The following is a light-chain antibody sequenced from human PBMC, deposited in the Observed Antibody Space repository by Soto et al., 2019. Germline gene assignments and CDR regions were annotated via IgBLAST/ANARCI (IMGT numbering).Light chain of an antibody. V-gene: IGKV2-30*01. CDR2: KVS. CDR3: MQGTHWPYT. J-gene: IGKJ2*01. CDR1: QSLVYSDGTTF. Sequence: DAVLTQTPLSLPVTLGQPASISCRSSQSLVYSDGTTFLNWFQQRPGQSPRRQIYKVSKRDPGVQDRFSGSWLGTDFTLKISSVEAEDVGVYYCMQGTHWPYTFGQGTKLEIK.